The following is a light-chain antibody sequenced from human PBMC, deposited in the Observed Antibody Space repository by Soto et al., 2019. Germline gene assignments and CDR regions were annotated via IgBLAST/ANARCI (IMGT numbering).Light chain of an antibody. Sequence: QSALTQPPSASGSPGQSGTISCTGTSSDVGGYNYVSWYQQHPGKAPKLMIYEVSERPSGVPDRFSGSKSGNTASLTVSGLQAEDDADYYCISYAGSNNLVFGGGTKLTVL. CDR2: EVS. J-gene: IGLJ3*02. V-gene: IGLV2-8*01. CDR3: ISYAGSNNLV. CDR1: SSDVGGYNY.